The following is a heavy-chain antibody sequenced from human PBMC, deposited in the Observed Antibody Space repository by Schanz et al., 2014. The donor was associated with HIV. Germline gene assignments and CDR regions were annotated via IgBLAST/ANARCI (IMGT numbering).Heavy chain of an antibody. CDR2: ISGGSGDK. V-gene: IGHV3-21*01. D-gene: IGHD3-10*01. CDR3: VRETPSGVDYFDY. Sequence: EVKLSESGGGLVQPGGSLRLSCVASGFTFDSYTMNWVRQAPGKGLEWVSSISGGSGDKLYADSIKGRFTISRDNANNSVYLQMNSLRGEDTAVYYCVRETPSGVDYFDYWGQGTLVTVSS. CDR1: GFTFDSYT. J-gene: IGHJ4*02.